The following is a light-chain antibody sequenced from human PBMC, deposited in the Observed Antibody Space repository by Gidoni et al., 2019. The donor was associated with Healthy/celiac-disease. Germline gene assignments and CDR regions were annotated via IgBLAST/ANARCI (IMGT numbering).Light chain of an antibody. Sequence: DIQMTQSPSTLSASVGDRVTITCRASQSISSWLAWYQQKPGKAPKLLIYKASSLESGVPSRFSGSGSGTEFTLTISSLQPDDFATYYCQQYNSVYXFXQGTKLEIK. V-gene: IGKV1-5*03. CDR1: QSISSW. CDR3: QQYNSVYX. CDR2: KAS. J-gene: IGKJ2*01.